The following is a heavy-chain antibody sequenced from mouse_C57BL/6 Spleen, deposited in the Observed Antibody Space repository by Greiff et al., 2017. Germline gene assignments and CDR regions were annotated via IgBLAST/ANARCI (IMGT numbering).Heavy chain of an antibody. D-gene: IGHD1-1*01. Sequence: VQLQQSGPELVKPGASVKISCKASGYAFSSSWMNWVKQRPGQGLEWIGRIYPGDGDTNYNGKFKGKATLTADTSSSTAYMQLSSLTSEDSAVYFCARGDYYGSSLSYWGQGTLVTVAA. CDR1: GYAFSSSW. V-gene: IGHV1-82*01. CDR3: ARGDYYGSSLSY. CDR2: IYPGDGDT. J-gene: IGHJ3*01.